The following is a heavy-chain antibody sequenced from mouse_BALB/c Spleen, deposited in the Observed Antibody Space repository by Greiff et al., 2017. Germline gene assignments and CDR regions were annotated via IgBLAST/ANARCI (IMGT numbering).Heavy chain of an antibody. CDR3: ARWVRCAY. D-gene: IGHD2-14*01. V-gene: IGHV14-1*02. CDR1: GFNIKDYY. Sequence: VQLQQSGAELVRPGALVKLSCTASGFNIKDYYMHWVKQRPEQGLEWIGWIDPENGNTIYDPKFQGKASITADTSSNTAYLQLSSLTSEDTAVYYCARWVRCAYWGQGTLVTVSA. CDR2: IDPENGNT. J-gene: IGHJ3*01.